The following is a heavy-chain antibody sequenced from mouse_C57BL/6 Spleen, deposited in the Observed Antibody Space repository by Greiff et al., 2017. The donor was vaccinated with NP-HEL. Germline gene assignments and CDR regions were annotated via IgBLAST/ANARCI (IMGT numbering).Heavy chain of an antibody. V-gene: IGHV1-26*01. D-gene: IGHD1-1*01. CDR3: ARGDYYGSSYFDV. J-gene: IGHJ1*03. CDR1: GYTFTDYY. Sequence: EVQLQQSGPELVKPGASVKISCKASGYTFTDYYMNWVKQSHGKSLEWIGDINPNNGGTSYNQKFKGKATLTVDKSSSTAYMELRSLTSEDSAVYYCARGDYYGSSYFDVWGTGTTVTVSS. CDR2: INPNNGGT.